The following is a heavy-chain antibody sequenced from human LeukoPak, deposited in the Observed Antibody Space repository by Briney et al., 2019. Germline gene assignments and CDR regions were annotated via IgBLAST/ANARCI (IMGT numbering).Heavy chain of an antibody. J-gene: IGHJ4*02. CDR3: SRDLRGPRDY. CDR2: INTDGSVT. D-gene: IGHD3-10*01. V-gene: IGHV3-74*01. CDR1: GFTFSSYW. Sequence: GGSLRLSCAASGFTFSSYWMHWVRQVPGKGLLWLSRINTDGSVTNYADSVKGRFTISRDNTKNTLYLQMDSLRGEDTAVYYCSRDLRGPRDYWGQGTLVTVSS.